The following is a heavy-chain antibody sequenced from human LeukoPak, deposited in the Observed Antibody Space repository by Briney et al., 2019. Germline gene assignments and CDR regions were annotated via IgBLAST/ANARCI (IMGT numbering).Heavy chain of an antibody. V-gene: IGHV5-51*01. D-gene: IGHD3-3*01. J-gene: IGHJ4*02. CDR1: GYSFTSYW. CDR2: IYPGDSDT. CDR3: ARLYYDFWSGYYSIPYHFDY. Sequence: GESLQISCKGSGYSFTSYWIGWVRQMPGKGLEWMGIIYPGDSDTRYSPSFQGQVTISADKSISTAYLQWSSLKASDTAMYYCARLYYDFWSGYYSIPYHFDYWGQGTLVTVSS.